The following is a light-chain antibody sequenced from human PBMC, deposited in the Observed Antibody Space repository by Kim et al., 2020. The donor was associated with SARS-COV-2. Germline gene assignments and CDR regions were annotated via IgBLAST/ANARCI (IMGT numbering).Light chain of an antibody. J-gene: IGLJ2*01. CDR3: QAWDSSTAVV. V-gene: IGLV3-1*01. CDR2: QDS. CDR1: KLGDKY. Sequence: SPGQTDSITCSGDKLGDKYACWYQQKPGQSPVLVIYQDSKRPSGIPERFSGSNSGNTATLTISGTQAMDEADYYCQAWDSSTAVVFGGGTKLTVL.